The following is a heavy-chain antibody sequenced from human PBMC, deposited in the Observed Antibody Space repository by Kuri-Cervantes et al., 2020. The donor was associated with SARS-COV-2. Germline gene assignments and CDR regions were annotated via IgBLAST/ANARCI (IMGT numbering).Heavy chain of an antibody. J-gene: IGHJ4*02. CDR1: GFTFSSYW. V-gene: IGHV3-7*01. CDR3: ARDFNPLDY. Sequence: GESLKISCAASGFTFSSYWMSWVRQAPGKGLEWVANIKQDGSEKYYVDSVKGRFTISRDNAKNSLYLQMNSLRAKDTAVYYCARDFNPLDYWGQGTLVTVSS. CDR2: IKQDGSEK.